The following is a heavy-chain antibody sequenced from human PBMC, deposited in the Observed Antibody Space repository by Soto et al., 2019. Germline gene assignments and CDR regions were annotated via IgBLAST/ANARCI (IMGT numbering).Heavy chain of an antibody. CDR1: GFTFGAYG. J-gene: IGHJ4*02. CDR3: ARDLYYDRSGYWSLDY. V-gene: IGHV3-33*01. CDR2: IWYDGSNK. D-gene: IGHD3-22*01. Sequence: GESLKISCAASGFTFGAYGMHWVRQAPGKGLEWVSIIWYDGSNKYYADSVKGRFTISRDNSNNMLYLQMSSLRAEDTAVYHCARDLYYDRSGYWSLDYWGQGT.